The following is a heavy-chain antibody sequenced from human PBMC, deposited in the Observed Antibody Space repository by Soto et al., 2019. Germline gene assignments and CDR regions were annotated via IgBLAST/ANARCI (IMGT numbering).Heavy chain of an antibody. V-gene: IGHV3-48*02. CDR3: ARGYRFDY. D-gene: IGHD1-26*01. CDR2: ISSTSSLI. CDR1: GFAFSSYS. Sequence: EVQLVESGGGLVQPGGSLRLSCAASGFAFSSYSMNWVRQAPGKGLEWVAYISSTSSLIYYADSVKGRFTISRDYAKKSAFLQMSSLRDEDTSIYYCARGYRFDYWGQGTLVTVSS. J-gene: IGHJ4*02.